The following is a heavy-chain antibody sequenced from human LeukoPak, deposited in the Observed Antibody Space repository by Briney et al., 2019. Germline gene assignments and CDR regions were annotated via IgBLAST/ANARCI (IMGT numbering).Heavy chain of an antibody. V-gene: IGHV1-2*02. CDR1: GYTFTDYY. J-gene: IGHJ5*02. D-gene: IGHD2-8*01. CDR3: ARVGCTNINCLNWFDP. CDR2: INPNSGGT. Sequence: ASVKVSCKASGYTFTDYYLHWVRQAPGQGLEGMGGINPNSGGTKYAQKFQGRVTMTRDTSSSTAYMELSRLRSDDTAVYYCARVGCTNINCLNWFDPWGQGTLAIVSS.